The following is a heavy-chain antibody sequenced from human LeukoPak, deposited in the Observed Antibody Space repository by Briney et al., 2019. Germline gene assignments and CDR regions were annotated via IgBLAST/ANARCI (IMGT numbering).Heavy chain of an antibody. D-gene: IGHD6-19*01. Sequence: GGSLRLSCAASGFTFSSYAMSWVRQAPGKGLVGVSDISGSGGNTYYADSVKGRFTISRDNSKNTLYLQMNSLRAEDTAVYYCAKDRLRIAVAGTFDPWGQGTLVTVSS. CDR1: GFTFSSYA. CDR3: AKDRLRIAVAGTFDP. V-gene: IGHV3-23*01. J-gene: IGHJ5*02. CDR2: ISGSGGNT.